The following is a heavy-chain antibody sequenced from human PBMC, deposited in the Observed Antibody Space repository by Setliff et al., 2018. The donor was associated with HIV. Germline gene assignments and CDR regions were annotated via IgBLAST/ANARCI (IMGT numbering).Heavy chain of an antibody. CDR2: ITTRSTYT. J-gene: IGHJ4*02. Sequence: PGGSLRLSCVASGFSLSDYYMTWIRQPPGKGPEWVSYITTRSTYTDYSDSVQGRFTISRDDAKNSLFLQMNSLRVEDTAVYYCARVHRGGSSWTDLSSAALDYWDQGILVTVSS. D-gene: IGHD2-2*01. CDR1: GFSLSDYY. V-gene: IGHV3-11*05. CDR3: ARVHRGGSSWTDLSSAALDY.